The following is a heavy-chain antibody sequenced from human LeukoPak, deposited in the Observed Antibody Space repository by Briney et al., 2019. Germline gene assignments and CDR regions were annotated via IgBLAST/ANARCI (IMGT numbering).Heavy chain of an antibody. CDR2: INSDGSST. Sequence: PGGSLRLSCAASGFTFSSYWMHWVCQAPGKGLVWVSRINSDGSSTSYADSVKGRFTISRDNAKNTLSLQMNSLRAEDTAVYYCAREELVEDDFWSGPYDYWGQGTLVTVTS. D-gene: IGHD3-3*01. CDR3: AREELVEDDFWSGPYDY. V-gene: IGHV3-74*01. CDR1: GFTFSSYW. J-gene: IGHJ4*02.